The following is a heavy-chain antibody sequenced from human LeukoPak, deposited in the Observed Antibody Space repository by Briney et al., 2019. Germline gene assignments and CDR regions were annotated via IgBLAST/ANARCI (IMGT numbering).Heavy chain of an antibody. J-gene: IGHJ6*03. CDR1: GGSISSGGYY. D-gene: IGHD6-13*01. CDR2: IYHSGST. CDR3: ARAVAAAGTGPYHYYVDV. V-gene: IGHV4-30-2*01. Sequence: SQTLSLTCTVSGGSISSGGYYWSWIRQPPGKGLEWIGYIYHSGSTYYNPSLKSRVTISVDRSKNQFSLKLSSVTAADTAVYYCARAVAAAGTGPYHYYVDVWGKGTTVTVSS.